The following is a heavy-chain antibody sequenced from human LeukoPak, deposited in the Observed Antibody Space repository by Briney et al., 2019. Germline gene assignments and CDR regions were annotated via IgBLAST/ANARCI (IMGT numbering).Heavy chain of an antibody. J-gene: IGHJ5*02. Sequence: GASVKVSCKASGYIFSSYYMHWVRQAPGQGLEWMGIINPSGGGSTSYAQKFQGRVTMTRDTSTSTVYMVLSSLRSEDTAVYYCARGMGGYCSRTSCSNNWFDPWGQGTLVTVSS. CDR3: ARGMGGYCSRTSCSNNWFDP. D-gene: IGHD2-2*01. CDR1: GYIFSSYY. V-gene: IGHV1-46*01. CDR2: INPSGGGST.